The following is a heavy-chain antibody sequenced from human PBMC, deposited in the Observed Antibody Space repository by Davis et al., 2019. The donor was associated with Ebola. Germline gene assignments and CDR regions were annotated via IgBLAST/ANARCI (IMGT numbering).Heavy chain of an antibody. V-gene: IGHV3-13*01. D-gene: IGHD1-1*01. CDR1: GFTFSSYD. J-gene: IGHJ4*02. CDR2: IGTAGDT. CDR3: ARAQFPTTSDH. Sequence: GESLKISCAASGFTFSSYDMHWVRQATGKGLEWVSAIGTAGDTYYPGSVKGRFTISRDNSKNTLYLQMNSLRAEDTAVYYCARAQFPTTSDHWGQGTLVTVSS.